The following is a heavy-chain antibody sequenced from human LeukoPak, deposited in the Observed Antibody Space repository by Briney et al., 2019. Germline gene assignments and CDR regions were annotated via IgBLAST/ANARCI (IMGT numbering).Heavy chain of an antibody. CDR3: ARVRVMDTMVRGLIISAFDI. V-gene: IGHV1-18*01. Sequence: ASVKVCCKASGYTFTSYGISWVRQAPGQGLEWMGWISAYNGNTNYAQKLQGRVTMTTDTSTSTAYMELRSLRSDDTAVYYCARVRVMDTMVRGLIISAFDIWGQGTMVTVSS. J-gene: IGHJ3*02. CDR1: GYTFTSYG. D-gene: IGHD3-10*01. CDR2: ISAYNGNT.